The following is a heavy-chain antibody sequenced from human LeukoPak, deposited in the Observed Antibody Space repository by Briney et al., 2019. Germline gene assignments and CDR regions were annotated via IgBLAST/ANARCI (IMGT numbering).Heavy chain of an antibody. D-gene: IGHD3-3*01. Sequence: SETLSLTCTVSGGSISSYYWSWIRQAPGQGLEWIGYVYYSVSTNYSPSLKSRVSISQDTSKNQVSLKLSSVTAADTAVYYCARQESGPYHYMDVWGKGTTVTVSS. CDR2: VYYSVST. CDR3: ARQESGPYHYMDV. V-gene: IGHV4-59*08. J-gene: IGHJ6*03. CDR1: GGSISSYY.